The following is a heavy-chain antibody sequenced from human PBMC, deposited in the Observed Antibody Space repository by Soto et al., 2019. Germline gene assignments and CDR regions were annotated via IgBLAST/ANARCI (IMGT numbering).Heavy chain of an antibody. CDR1: GYSFTGYF. V-gene: IGHV1-2*02. CDR2: INLHSGGT. CDR3: ARGGDTAMVYHGMDV. Sequence: ASVKVSCKASGYSFTGYFTQWVRQAPGQGLEWMGWINLHSGGTNYAQKFQGRVTMTRDTSISTAYMELSRLRSDDTAVYYCARGGDTAMVYHGMDVWGQGTTVTASS. J-gene: IGHJ6*02. D-gene: IGHD5-18*01.